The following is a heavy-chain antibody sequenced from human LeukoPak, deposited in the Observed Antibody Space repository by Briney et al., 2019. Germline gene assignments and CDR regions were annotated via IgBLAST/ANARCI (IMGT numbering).Heavy chain of an antibody. D-gene: IGHD6-13*01. CDR3: ARGLYSSSPYYFDY. V-gene: IGHV4-59*01. J-gene: IGHJ4*02. CDR1: GGSISGYY. Sequence: SETLSLTCTVSGGSISGYYWSWIRQPPGKGLEWIGYIYYSGSTNYNPSLKSRVTISVDTSKNQFSLKLSSVTAADTAVYYCARGLYSSSPYYFDYWGQGTLVTVSS. CDR2: IYYSGST.